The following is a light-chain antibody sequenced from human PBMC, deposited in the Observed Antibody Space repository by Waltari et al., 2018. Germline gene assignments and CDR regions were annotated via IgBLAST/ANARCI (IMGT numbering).Light chain of an antibody. CDR2: DNN. CDR3: ATWDDSLSVWL. V-gene: IGLV1-47*02. CDR1: NSNIGSNS. J-gene: IGLJ3*02. Sequence: QSVLTQSPSASGTPGPRVLISCSVSNSNIGSNSVYWYQHHPGAAPKLLIFDNNLRPSRVPDRFSGSKSGTSVSLAINGLRSEDEADYYCATWDDSLSVWLFGGGTKLTVL.